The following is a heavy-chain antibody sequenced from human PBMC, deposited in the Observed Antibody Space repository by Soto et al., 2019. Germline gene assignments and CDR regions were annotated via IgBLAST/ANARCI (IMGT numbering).Heavy chain of an antibody. CDR2: ISYDGSNK. D-gene: IGHD1-26*01. CDR3: ERDQIGLYSGSYPGSFDY. J-gene: IGHJ4*02. V-gene: IGHV3-30*03. CDR1: EFIFITYG. Sequence: GGSLRLSCAASEFIFITYGMHWVRQAPCKGLEWVAVISYDGSNKYYADSVKGRFTISRDNSKNTLYLQMNSLRAEDTAVYYCERDQIGLYSGSYPGSFDYWGQGTLVTVSS.